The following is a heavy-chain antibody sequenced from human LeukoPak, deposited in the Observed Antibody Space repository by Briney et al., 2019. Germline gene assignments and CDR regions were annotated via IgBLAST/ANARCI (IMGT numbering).Heavy chain of an antibody. Sequence: SVKVSCKASGGTFSNYSINWVRQAPGQGLEWMGRFIPILDITNYVQKFQGRVTITADKSTSTAYMELSSLRSEDTAVYYCARVGARNYFDYWGQGTLVTVSS. CDR3: ARVGARNYFDY. CDR1: GGTFSNYS. CDR2: FIPILDIT. V-gene: IGHV1-69*04. D-gene: IGHD1-26*01. J-gene: IGHJ4*02.